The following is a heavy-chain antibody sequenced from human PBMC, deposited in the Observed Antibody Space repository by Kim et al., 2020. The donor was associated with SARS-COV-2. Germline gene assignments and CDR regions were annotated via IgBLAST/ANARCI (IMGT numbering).Heavy chain of an antibody. D-gene: IGHD2-2*01. Sequence: RYSPPFQGQVTISADKSISTAYLQWSSLKASDTAMYYCATYTSLVGGMDVWGQGTTVTVSS. CDR3: ATYTSLVGGMDV. V-gene: IGHV5-51*01. J-gene: IGHJ6*02.